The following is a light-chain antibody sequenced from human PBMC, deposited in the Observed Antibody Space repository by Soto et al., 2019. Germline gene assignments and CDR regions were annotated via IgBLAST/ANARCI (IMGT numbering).Light chain of an antibody. V-gene: IGKV3-20*01. J-gene: IGKJ2*02. CDR1: QSVTSNS. CDR2: GTS. Sequence: EIVLTQSPGTLSLSSGERATLSCRASQSVTSNSLASYQQRPGQAPRLLIYGTSSRATGIPDRFSGSGSGTDFTLMISRLEPEDFAMYYCQQYGTSPRTFGQGTRLEIK. CDR3: QQYGTSPRT.